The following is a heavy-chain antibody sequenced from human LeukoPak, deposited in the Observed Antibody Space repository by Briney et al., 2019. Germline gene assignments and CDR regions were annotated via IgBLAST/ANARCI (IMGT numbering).Heavy chain of an antibody. CDR3: ARNSHGYSSGWLQFNFDY. D-gene: IGHD6-19*01. CDR2: INPSGGST. CDR1: GYTFTNYY. J-gene: IGHJ4*02. V-gene: IGHV1-46*01. Sequence: ASVTVSCKASGYTFTNYYMHWVRQAPGQGLEWMGIINPSGGSTNYAQKFQGRVTMTRDTSTSTVYMELSSLRSEDTAVYYCARNSHGYSSGWLQFNFDYWGQGTLVTVSS.